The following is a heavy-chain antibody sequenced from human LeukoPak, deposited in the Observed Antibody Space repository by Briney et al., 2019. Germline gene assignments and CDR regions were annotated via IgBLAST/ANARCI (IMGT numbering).Heavy chain of an antibody. D-gene: IGHD1-14*01. Sequence: GGSLRLSCAASGFTFKNSAMSWVRQAPGRGLEWVSGINWNGDRTGYADSVKGRFTISRDNAKNSLYLQMNSLRAEDTALYYCARDRFLRRPEPADYWGQGTLVTVSS. J-gene: IGHJ4*02. CDR1: GFTFKNSA. V-gene: IGHV3-20*04. CDR3: ARDRFLRRPEPADY. CDR2: INWNGDRT.